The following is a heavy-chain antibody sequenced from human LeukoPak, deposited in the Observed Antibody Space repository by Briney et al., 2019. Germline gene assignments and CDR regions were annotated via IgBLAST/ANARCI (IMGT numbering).Heavy chain of an antibody. V-gene: IGHV3-11*01. CDR2: ISSSGGTI. Sequence: PGGSLRLSCSASGFTFSDSYMSWIRQVPGKGLEWISYISSSGGTIYYADSVKGRFTISRDNAKNSLYLQMNSLRAEDTAVYYCAKEGGDWGEGYFDYWGHGTLVTVSS. CDR3: AKEGGDWGEGYFDY. J-gene: IGHJ4*01. CDR1: GFTFSDSY. D-gene: IGHD3-16*01.